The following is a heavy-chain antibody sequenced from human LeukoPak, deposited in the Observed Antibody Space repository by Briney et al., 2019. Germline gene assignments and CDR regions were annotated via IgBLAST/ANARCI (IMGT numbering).Heavy chain of an antibody. J-gene: IGHJ6*02. CDR2: MNPNSGNT. Sequence: ASVKVSCKASGYTFTSYDINWVRQATGQGLEWMGWMNPNSGNTGYAQKFQGRVTMTRNTSISTAYMELSSLRSEDTAVYYCARGPHYDFWSGYLDYYYYYGMDVWGQGTTVTVSS. D-gene: IGHD3-3*01. CDR1: GYTFTSYD. CDR3: ARGPHYDFWSGYLDYYYYYGMDV. V-gene: IGHV1-8*01.